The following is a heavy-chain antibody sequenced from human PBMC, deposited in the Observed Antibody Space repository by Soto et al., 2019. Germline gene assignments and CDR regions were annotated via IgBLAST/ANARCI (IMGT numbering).Heavy chain of an antibody. V-gene: IGHV4-34*01. D-gene: IGHD3-16*01. CDR2: INHSGST. CDR3: ARAPGAPPLRIWFDP. J-gene: IGHJ5*02. CDR1: GGSFSGYY. Sequence: SETLSLTCAVYGGSFSGYYWSWIRQPPGKGLEWIGEINHSGSTNYNPSLKSRVTISVDTSKNQFSLKLSSVTAADTAAYYCARAPGAPPLRIWFDPWGQGTLVTVFS.